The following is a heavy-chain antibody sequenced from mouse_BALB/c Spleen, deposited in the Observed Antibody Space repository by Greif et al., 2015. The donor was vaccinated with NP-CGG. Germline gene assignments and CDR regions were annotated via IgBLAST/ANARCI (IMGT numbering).Heavy chain of an antibody. CDR3: ARYDYDAMDY. CDR1: GFTFSSYT. CDR2: ISNGGGST. J-gene: IGHJ4*01. V-gene: IGHV5-12-2*01. Sequence: EVKVEESGGGLVQPGGSLKLSCAASGFTFSSYTMSWVRQTPEKRLGWVAYISNGGGSTYYPDTVKGRFTISRDNAKNTLYLQMSSLKSEDTAMYYCARYDYDAMDYWGQGTSVTVSS.